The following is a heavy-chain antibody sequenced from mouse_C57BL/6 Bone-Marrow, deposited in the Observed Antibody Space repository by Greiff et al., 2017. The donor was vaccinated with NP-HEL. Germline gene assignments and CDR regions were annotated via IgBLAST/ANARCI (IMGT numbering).Heavy chain of an antibody. Sequence: QVQLQQPGAELVKPGASVKLSCKASGYTFTSYWMHWVKQRPGRGLEWIGRIDPNSGGTKYNEKFKSKATLTADKPSSTAYMQLSRLTSEDSAVYYGARLGYYGSSDAMDYWGQGTSVTVSS. D-gene: IGHD1-1*01. CDR1: GYTFTSYW. V-gene: IGHV1-72*01. CDR2: IDPNSGGT. CDR3: ARLGYYGSSDAMDY. J-gene: IGHJ4*01.